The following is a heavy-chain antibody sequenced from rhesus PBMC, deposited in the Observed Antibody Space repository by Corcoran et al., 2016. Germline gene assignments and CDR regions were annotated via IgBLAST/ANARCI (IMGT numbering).Heavy chain of an antibody. J-gene: IGHJ5-2*02. D-gene: IGHD2-39*01. CDR3: ARDSPSSGSLDV. V-gene: IGHV4-127*01. CDR2: LGGSCVST. CDR1: GYSTNSGFG. Sequence: QVQLQESGPGLVKPSETLSLTCAVSGYSTNSGFGWRWDRQPPVTGLEWIAYLGGSCVSTKYNPSLKSRVTSSKDTSKNQFSLKRSSGTAADTAVYYCARDSPSSGSLDVWGRGILVTVSS.